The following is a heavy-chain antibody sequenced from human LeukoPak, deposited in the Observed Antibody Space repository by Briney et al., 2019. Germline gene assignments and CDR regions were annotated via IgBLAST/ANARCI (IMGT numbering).Heavy chain of an antibody. D-gene: IGHD5-18*01. V-gene: IGHV3-7*04. CDR2: IKLDGSEK. CDR1: GFTFSSHW. Sequence: EGSLRLSCGASGFTFSSHWMSWVRQAPGKGLEWVANIKLDGSEKYYVDSVKGRFTISRDNAKNSLYLQMNSLRAEDTAVYYCARGYSFFDYWGQGTLVTVSS. CDR3: ARGYSFFDY. J-gene: IGHJ4*02.